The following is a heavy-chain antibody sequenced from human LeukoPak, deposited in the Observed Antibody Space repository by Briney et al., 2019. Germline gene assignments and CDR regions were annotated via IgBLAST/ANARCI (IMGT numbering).Heavy chain of an antibody. J-gene: IGHJ4*02. Sequence: PSQTLSLTCTVSGGSISSSSYYWGWIRQPPGKGLEWIGSIYYSGSTYYNPSLKSRVTISVDTSKNQFSLKLSSVTAADTAVYYCARQNYDILTGLPQDYWGQGTLVTVSS. CDR2: IYYSGST. CDR3: ARQNYDILTGLPQDY. CDR1: GGSISSSSYY. V-gene: IGHV4-39*01. D-gene: IGHD3-9*01.